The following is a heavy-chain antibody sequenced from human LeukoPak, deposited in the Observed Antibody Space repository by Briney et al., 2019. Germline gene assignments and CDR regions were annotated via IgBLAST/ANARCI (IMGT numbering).Heavy chain of an antibody. CDR3: ARVTIFGVGD. CDR2: VSSSSSTI. Sequence: GGSLRLSCAASGFTFSSYSMNWVRQAPGKGLEWVSYVSSSSSTIYYADSVKGLFTISRDNAKNSLYLQMNSLRAEDTAVYYCARVTIFGVGDWGQGTLVTVSS. J-gene: IGHJ4*02. V-gene: IGHV3-48*04. CDR1: GFTFSSYS. D-gene: IGHD3-3*01.